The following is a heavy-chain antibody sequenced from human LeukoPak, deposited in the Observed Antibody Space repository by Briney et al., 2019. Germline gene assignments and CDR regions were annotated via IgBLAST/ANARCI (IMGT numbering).Heavy chain of an antibody. J-gene: IGHJ3*02. D-gene: IGHD3-22*01. V-gene: IGHV4-38-2*02. CDR1: GYSISSGYF. CDR3: ACLTTADAFDI. Sequence: SETLSLTCTVSGYSISSGYFWGWIRQPPGKGLECIGTIYHSGSTYYNPSLKSRVTISVDTSKNQFSLKLSSVTAADTAVYYCACLTTADAFDIWGQGTMVTVSS. CDR2: IYHSGST.